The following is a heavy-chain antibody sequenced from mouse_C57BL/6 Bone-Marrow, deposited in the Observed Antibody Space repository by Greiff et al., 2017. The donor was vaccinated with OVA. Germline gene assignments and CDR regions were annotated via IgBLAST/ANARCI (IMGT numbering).Heavy chain of an antibody. CDR2: IDPNSGGT. Sequence: VQLQQSGAELVKPGASVKLSCKASGYTFTSYWMHWVKQRPGLGLEWIGRIDPNSGGTKYNEKFKSKATLTVDKPSSTAYMQLSSLTSEDSAVYYCARRGDYGNPYFDYWGQGTTLTVSS. D-gene: IGHD2-1*01. J-gene: IGHJ2*01. CDR1: GYTFTSYW. CDR3: ARRGDYGNPYFDY. V-gene: IGHV1-72*01.